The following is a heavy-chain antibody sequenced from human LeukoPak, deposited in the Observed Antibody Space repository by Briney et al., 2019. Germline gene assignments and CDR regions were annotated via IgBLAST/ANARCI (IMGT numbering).Heavy chain of an antibody. CDR1: GFTFSSYA. V-gene: IGHV3-23*01. CDR2: ISGSGGST. D-gene: IGHD2-15*01. CDR3: AKDRWTPRVVDV. J-gene: IGHJ6*02. Sequence: GGSLRLSCAASGFTFSSYAMSWVRQARGKGLEWVSAISGSGGSTYYADSVKGRFTISRDNSKNMLYLQMNSLRAEDTAVYYCAKDRWTPRVVDVWGQGTTVTVSS.